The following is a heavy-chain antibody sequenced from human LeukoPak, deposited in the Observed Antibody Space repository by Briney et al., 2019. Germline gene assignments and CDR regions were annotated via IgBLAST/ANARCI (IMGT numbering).Heavy chain of an antibody. CDR1: GYTFTSYG. J-gene: IGHJ5*02. D-gene: IGHD1-26*01. V-gene: IGHV1-18*01. Sequence: GASVKVSCKASGYTFTSYGISWVRQAPGQGLEWMGWISGYNGNPNSAQKFQGRVTMTTDTSTSIAYMELRSLRSDDTAVYYCARDSAWFDPWGQGTLVTVSS. CDR3: ARDSAWFDP. CDR2: ISGYNGNP.